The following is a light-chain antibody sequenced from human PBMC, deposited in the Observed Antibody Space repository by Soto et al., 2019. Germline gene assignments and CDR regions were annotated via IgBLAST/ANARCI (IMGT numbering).Light chain of an antibody. CDR3: AAWDDSLNAAV. CDR2: SDN. J-gene: IGLJ2*01. V-gene: IGLV1-44*01. Sequence: QSALTQPYSVSGTPGQRVTISCSGSSSNIGSHTLNWYQHLPGTAPNLLIYSDNQRPSGVPDRFSGSTSGTSASLAISGLQSEDEADYYCAAWDDSLNAAVFGGGTKLTVL. CDR1: SSNIGSHT.